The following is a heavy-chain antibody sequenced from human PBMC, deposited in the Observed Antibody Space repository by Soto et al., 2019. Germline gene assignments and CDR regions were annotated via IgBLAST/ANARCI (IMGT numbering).Heavy chain of an antibody. CDR2: INHSGST. CDR3: ARTPLFGVVISLYFDY. J-gene: IGHJ4*02. V-gene: IGHV4-34*01. CDR1: GGSFSGYY. D-gene: IGHD3-3*01. Sequence: PSETLSLTCAVYGGSFSGYYWSWIRQPPGKGLEWIGEINHSGSTNYNPSLKSRVTISVDTSKNQFSLKLSPVTAADTAVYYCARTPLFGVVISLYFDYWGQGTLVTV.